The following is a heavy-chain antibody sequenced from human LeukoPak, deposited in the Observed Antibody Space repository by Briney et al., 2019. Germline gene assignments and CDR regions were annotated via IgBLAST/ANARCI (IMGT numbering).Heavy chain of an antibody. Sequence: GGSLRLSCAASGFAFSIYAMSWVRQAPGKGLEWVSGISGSGGSTNYADTVKGRFTISRDNYKNTLYLQMNSLRAEDTAVYFCAKDDDFWRGYSDNWGQGTLVTVSS. J-gene: IGHJ4*02. D-gene: IGHD3-3*01. V-gene: IGHV3-23*01. CDR3: AKDDDFWRGYSDN. CDR1: GFAFSIYA. CDR2: ISGSGGST.